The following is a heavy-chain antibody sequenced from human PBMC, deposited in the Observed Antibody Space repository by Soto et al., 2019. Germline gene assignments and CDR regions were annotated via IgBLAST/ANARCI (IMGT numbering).Heavy chain of an antibody. CDR3: ARGVAGSGFDL. Sequence: SQTLSLTCAISGDSVSSNTAAWNWIRSSPSRGLEWLGRTYYRSNWRHDYAVSVRSRITVNPDTSKNHFSLQLNSVTPDDTAVYYCARGVAGSGFDLWGQGTLVTSPQ. J-gene: IGHJ4*02. V-gene: IGHV6-1*01. D-gene: IGHD6-19*01. CDR1: GDSVSSNTAA. CDR2: TYYRSNWRH.